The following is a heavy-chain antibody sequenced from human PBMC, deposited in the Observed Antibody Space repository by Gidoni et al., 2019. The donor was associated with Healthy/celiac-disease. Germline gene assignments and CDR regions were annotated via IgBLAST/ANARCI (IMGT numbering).Heavy chain of an antibody. V-gene: IGHV1-8*01. CDR3: ARVLRIVVVPAYYYYYYGMDV. Sequence: QVQLVQSGAEVKKPGASVKVYCKASGYTCTSYELKWGRQATGQGLEWMGWMNPNSGNTGYAQKFQGRVTMTRNTSISTAYMELSSLRSEDTAVYYCARVLRIVVVPAYYYYYYGMDVWGQGTTVTVSS. D-gene: IGHD2-2*01. CDR1: GYTCTSYE. CDR2: MNPNSGNT. J-gene: IGHJ6*02.